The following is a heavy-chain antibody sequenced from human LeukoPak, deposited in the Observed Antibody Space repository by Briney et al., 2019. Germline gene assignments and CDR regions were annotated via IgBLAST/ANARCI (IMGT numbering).Heavy chain of an antibody. V-gene: IGHV1-2*02. CDR1: GYTFTGYY. CDR3: ARGIGLRIAAAFDY. CDR2: INPNSGGT. Sequence: ASVKVSCKASGYTFTGYYMHWVRQAPGQGLEWMGWINPNSGGTNYAQKFQGRVTMTRDMPTSTVYMELSSLRSEDTAVYYCARGIGLRIAAAFDYWGQGTLVTVSS. D-gene: IGHD6-13*01. J-gene: IGHJ4*02.